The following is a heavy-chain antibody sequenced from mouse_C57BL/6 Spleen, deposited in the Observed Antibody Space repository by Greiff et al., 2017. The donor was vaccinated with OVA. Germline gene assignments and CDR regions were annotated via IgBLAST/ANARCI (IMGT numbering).Heavy chain of an antibody. CDR1: GFSLTSYA. CDR2: IWTGGGT. V-gene: IGHV2-9-1*01. CDR3: ARRSGDYYGSSYEYFDV. Sequence: VHLVESGPGLVAPSQSLSITCTVSGFSLTSYAISWVRQPPGKGLEWLGVIWTGGGTNYNSALKSRLSISKDNSKSQVFLKMNSLQTDDTARYYCARRSGDYYGSSYEYFDVWGTGTTVTVSS. J-gene: IGHJ1*03. D-gene: IGHD1-1*01.